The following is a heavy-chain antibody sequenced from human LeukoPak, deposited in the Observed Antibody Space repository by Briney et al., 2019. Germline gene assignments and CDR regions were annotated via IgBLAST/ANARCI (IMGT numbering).Heavy chain of an antibody. Sequence: ASVKVSCKASGYTFTGYYMHWVRQAPGQGLEWMGRINPNSGGTNYAQKFQGRVTMTRDTSISTAYMELSRLRSDDTAVYYCARERVEYGFLYYYYYMDVWGKGTTVTVSS. D-gene: IGHD2-8*02. J-gene: IGHJ6*03. CDR2: INPNSGGT. CDR3: ARERVEYGFLYYYYYMDV. V-gene: IGHV1-2*06. CDR1: GYTFTGYY.